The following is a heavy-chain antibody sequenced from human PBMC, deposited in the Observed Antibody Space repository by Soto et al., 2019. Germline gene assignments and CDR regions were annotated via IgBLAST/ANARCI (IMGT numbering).Heavy chain of an antibody. CDR3: ARGEIVVVPAATPWGGMDV. V-gene: IGHV4-31*03. D-gene: IGHD2-2*01. CDR2: IYYSGST. Sequence: SETLSLTCTVSGGSISSGGYYWSWIRQHPGKGLEWIGYIYYSGSTYHNPSRKSRVTISVDTSKNQFSLKLSSVTAADTAVYSCARGEIVVVPAATPWGGMDVWGQGTTVTVSS. J-gene: IGHJ6*02. CDR1: GGSISSGGYY.